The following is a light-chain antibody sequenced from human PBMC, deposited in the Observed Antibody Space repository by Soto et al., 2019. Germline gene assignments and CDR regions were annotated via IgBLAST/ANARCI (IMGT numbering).Light chain of an antibody. J-gene: IGLJ3*02. CDR1: SSDIGGYNY. CDR2: EVI. CDR3: SSYTASSTWV. Sequence: QSVLTQPASLSGSPGQSITISCTGTSSDIGGYNYVSWYQQHPGKAPKLMIYEVINRPSGVSNRFSGSKSGNTASLTIFGLQAEDEADYHCSSYTASSTWVFGGGTKVTVL. V-gene: IGLV2-14*01.